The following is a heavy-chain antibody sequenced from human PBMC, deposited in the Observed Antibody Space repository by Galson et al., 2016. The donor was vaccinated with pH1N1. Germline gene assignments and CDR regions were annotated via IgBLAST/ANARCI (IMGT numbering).Heavy chain of an antibody. D-gene: IGHD6-25*01. CDR3: VKEIEGSGGY. Sequence: SLRLPCGAAGVTFSSFWMTCVRRAPGKGVEWVANINQDASKKYYVDSVKGRFTISRDNAKNSLYLQMSSLRVADAAVYYCVKEIEGSGGYWGQSTLVTVSS. CDR1: GVTFSSFW. CDR2: INQDASKK. J-gene: IGHJ1*01. V-gene: IGHV3-7*04.